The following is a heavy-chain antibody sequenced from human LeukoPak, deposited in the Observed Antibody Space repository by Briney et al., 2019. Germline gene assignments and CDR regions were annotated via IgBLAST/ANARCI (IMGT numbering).Heavy chain of an antibody. CDR2: ISGTGNVI. Sequence: GGSLRLSCAASGFNFGRIAMTWVRQAPGKGLEWVSVISGTGNVINYADSVKGRFIISRDNSKNTLYLQMNSLSVEDTAVYYWANDILIGYDWGYYFDSWGLGTLVTVSS. CDR1: GFNFGRIA. D-gene: IGHD5-12*01. J-gene: IGHJ4*02. CDR3: ANDILIGYDWGYYFDS. V-gene: IGHV3-23*01.